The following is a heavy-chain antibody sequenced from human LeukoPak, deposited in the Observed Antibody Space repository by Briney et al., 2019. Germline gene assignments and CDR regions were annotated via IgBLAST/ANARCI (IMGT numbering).Heavy chain of an antibody. J-gene: IGHJ4*02. CDR1: GGSISSSSYY. CDR3: ARLTAIWTGDY. CDR2: IYYSGST. Sequence: PSETLSLTCTVSGGSISSSSYYWGWIRQPPGKGLEWIGSIYYSGSTYYNPSLKSRVTISVDTSKNQFSLKLSSMTAADTAVYYCARLTAIWTGDYWGQGTLATVSS. V-gene: IGHV4-39*01. D-gene: IGHD5-18*01.